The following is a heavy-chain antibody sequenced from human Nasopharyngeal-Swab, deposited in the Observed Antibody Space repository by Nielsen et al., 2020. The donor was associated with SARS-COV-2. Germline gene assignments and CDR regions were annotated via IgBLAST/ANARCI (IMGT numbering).Heavy chain of an antibody. CDR3: ARHVSESSAYYYYHMDV. V-gene: IGHV5-10-1*01. CDR2: IDPSDSYT. D-gene: IGHD3-10*02. J-gene: IGHJ6*03. Sequence: VRQMPGKGLEWMGRIDPSDSYTNYSPSFQGHVTISADKSISTAYLQWSSLKASDTAMYYCARHVSESSAYYYYHMDVWGKGTTVTVSS.